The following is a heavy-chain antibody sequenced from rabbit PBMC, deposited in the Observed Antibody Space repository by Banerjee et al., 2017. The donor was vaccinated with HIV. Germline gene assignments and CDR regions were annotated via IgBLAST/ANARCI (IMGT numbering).Heavy chain of an antibody. CDR3: ARWGVGDNDYTSFKL. CDR1: GFDFSSYG. Sequence: QEQLVESGGGLVQPGGSLKLSCKVFGFDFSSYGVSWVRQAPGKGLQWIGYIDPVLGNAYYASWVNGRFTISSHNAQNTLYLQLNSLTAADTATYFCARWGVGDNDYTSFKLWGPGTLVTVS. CDR2: IDPVLGNA. J-gene: IGHJ4*01. V-gene: IGHV1S47*01. D-gene: IGHD2-1*01.